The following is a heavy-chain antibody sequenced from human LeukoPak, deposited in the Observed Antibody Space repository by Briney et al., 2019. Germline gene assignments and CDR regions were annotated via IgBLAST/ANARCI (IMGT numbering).Heavy chain of an antibody. CDR3: ARDRPAGSSHDMDV. Sequence: ASVKVSCKASGYTFSSYGISWVRQAPGQGLEWMGWISVYNGNTNYAQKFQGRVTVTTDTSTSTAYMEVRSLRSDDTAVYYCARDRPAGSSHDMDVWGQGTTVTVSS. D-gene: IGHD2-15*01. CDR2: ISVYNGNT. V-gene: IGHV1-18*01. J-gene: IGHJ6*02. CDR1: GYTFSSYG.